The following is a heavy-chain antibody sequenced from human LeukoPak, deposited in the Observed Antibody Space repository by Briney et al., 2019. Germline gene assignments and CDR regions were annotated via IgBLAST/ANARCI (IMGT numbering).Heavy chain of an antibody. Sequence: SETLSLTCTVSGGSISTYYWSWIRQPPGKGLEWIGYIYYSGSTGYNPSLKSRVTISVDTSKNQFSLKLTSVSAADTAVYYCARAKYSSVVTQGFDYWGQGILVTVSS. V-gene: IGHV4-59*01. D-gene: IGHD2-21*02. CDR3: ARAKYSSVVTQGFDY. CDR1: GGSISTYY. CDR2: IYYSGST. J-gene: IGHJ4*02.